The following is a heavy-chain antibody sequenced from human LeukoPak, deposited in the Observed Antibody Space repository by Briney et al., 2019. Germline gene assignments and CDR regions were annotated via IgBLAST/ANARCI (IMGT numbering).Heavy chain of an antibody. Sequence: GASVKVSCKAPGYTFTGHYIHWVRQAPGQGLEWMGWINPNSGGTKYAQKFQGRVTMTRDTSISTAYMELSRLRSDDTAVYSCSRDYGFYSGLYYFDYWGQGTLVTVSS. V-gene: IGHV1-2*02. CDR2: INPNSGGT. D-gene: IGHD2-2*02. CDR1: GYTFTGHY. J-gene: IGHJ4*02. CDR3: SRDYGFYSGLYYFDY.